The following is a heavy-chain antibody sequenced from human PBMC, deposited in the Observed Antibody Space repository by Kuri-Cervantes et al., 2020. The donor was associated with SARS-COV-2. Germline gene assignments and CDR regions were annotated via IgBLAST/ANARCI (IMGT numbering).Heavy chain of an antibody. CDR1: GGSISSYY. D-gene: IGHD6-19*01. Sequence: GSLRLSCTVSGGSISSYYWGWIRQPPGKGLEWIGSIYYSGSTYYNPSLKSRVTISVDTSKNQFSLKLSSVTAADTAVYYCARGLKWLVLFDYWGQGTLVTVSS. CDR3: ARGLKWLVLFDY. V-gene: IGHV4-39*01. CDR2: IYYSGST. J-gene: IGHJ4*02.